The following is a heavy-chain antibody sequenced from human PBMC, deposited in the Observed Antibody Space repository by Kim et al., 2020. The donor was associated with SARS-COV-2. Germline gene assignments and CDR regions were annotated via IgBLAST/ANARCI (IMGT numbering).Heavy chain of an antibody. D-gene: IGHD6-13*01. CDR1: GFTFDDYA. Sequence: GGSLRLSCAASGFTFDDYAMHWVRQAPGKGLEWVSGISWNSGSIGYADSVKGRFTISRDNAKNSLYLQMNSLRAEDTALYYCAKSTNSSSWYGYGMDVWG. CDR2: ISWNSGSI. V-gene: IGHV3-9*01. J-gene: IGHJ6*01. CDR3: AKSTNSSSWYGYGMDV.